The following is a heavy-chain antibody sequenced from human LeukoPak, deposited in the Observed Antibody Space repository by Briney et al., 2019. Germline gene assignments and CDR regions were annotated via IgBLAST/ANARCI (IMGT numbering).Heavy chain of an antibody. V-gene: IGHV1-2*02. CDR2: INPNSGGT. Sequence: GASVKVSCEASGYTFTGYYMHWVRQAPGQGLEWMGWINPNSGGTNYAQKFQGRVTMTRDTSISTAYMELSRLRSDDTAVYYCARGRIAAAGFYYYYYGMDVWGQGTTVTVSS. CDR1: GYTFTGYY. D-gene: IGHD6-13*01. CDR3: ARGRIAAAGFYYYYYGMDV. J-gene: IGHJ6*02.